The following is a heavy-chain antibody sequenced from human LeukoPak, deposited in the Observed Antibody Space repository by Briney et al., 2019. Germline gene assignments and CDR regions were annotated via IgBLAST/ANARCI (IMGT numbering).Heavy chain of an antibody. D-gene: IGHD3-22*01. V-gene: IGHV4-39*07. CDR1: GGSISNNNYY. J-gene: IGHJ4*02. Sequence: NSSETLSLTCTVSGGSISNNNYYWGWIRQPPGKGLEWIGSIYYSGSTYYNPSLKGRVTISVDTSKNQFSLKLSSVTAADTAVYYCARDLTDYYELDYWGQGTLVTVSS. CDR2: IYYSGST. CDR3: ARDLTDYYELDY.